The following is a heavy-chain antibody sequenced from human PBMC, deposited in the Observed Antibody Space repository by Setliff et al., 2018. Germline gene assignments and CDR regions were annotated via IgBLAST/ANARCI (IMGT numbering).Heavy chain of an antibody. J-gene: IGHJ4*02. Sequence: GGSLRLSCTTSGFTFFSYTMNWVRQAPGKGLEWVSAITDDGDTTHYAGSVKGRFTIDRDNTNSKLYLQMNSLRVEDTALYYCAKSSGSSSATNLEYLGPGTLVTAPQ. CDR1: GFTFFSYT. V-gene: IGHV3-23*01. CDR3: AKSSGSSSATNLEY. D-gene: IGHD3-10*01. CDR2: ITDDGDTT.